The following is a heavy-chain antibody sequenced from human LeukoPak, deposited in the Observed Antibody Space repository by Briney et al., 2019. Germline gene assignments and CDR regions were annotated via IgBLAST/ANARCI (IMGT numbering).Heavy chain of an antibody. CDR3: SRENGAFSPFGY. D-gene: IGHD2-8*01. CDR2: ISLTGLT. J-gene: IGHJ4*02. Sequence: PSETLSLTCGVSGGPISNTNWWSWVRQPPGQGLEWIGEISLTGLTHYNPSLESRVTVSLDKSKNQLSLNLTSVTAADTAVNYCSRENGAFSPFGYWGQGTLVTVLS. V-gene: IGHV4-4*02. CDR1: GGPISNTNW.